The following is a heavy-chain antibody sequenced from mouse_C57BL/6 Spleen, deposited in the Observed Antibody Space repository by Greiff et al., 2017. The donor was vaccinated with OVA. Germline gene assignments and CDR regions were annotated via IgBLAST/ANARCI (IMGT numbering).Heavy chain of an antibody. J-gene: IGHJ4*01. D-gene: IGHD1-1*01. CDR1: GYTFTSYW. Sequence: VQLQQPGAELVKPGASVKLSCKASGYTFTSYWMQWVKQRPGQGLEWIGEIDPSDSDTNYNQKFKGKATLTVDTSSSTAYMQLSSLTSEDSAVYYCARSDYYGSRGYYARDYWGQGTSVTVSS. CDR3: ARSDYYGSRGYYARDY. CDR2: IDPSDSDT. V-gene: IGHV1-50*01.